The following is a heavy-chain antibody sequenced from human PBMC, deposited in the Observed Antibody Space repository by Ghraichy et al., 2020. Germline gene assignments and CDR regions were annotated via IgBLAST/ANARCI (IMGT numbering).Heavy chain of an antibody. V-gene: IGHV4-59*01. Sequence: SETLSLTCTVSGGSISSYYWSWIRQPPGKGLEWIGYIYYSGSTNYNPSLKSRVTISVDTSKNQFSLKLSSVTAADTAVYYCARDMVREENDAVDIWGQGTMVTVSS. CDR1: GGSISSYY. J-gene: IGHJ3*02. CDR3: ARDMVREENDAVDI. CDR2: IYYSGST. D-gene: IGHD3-10*01.